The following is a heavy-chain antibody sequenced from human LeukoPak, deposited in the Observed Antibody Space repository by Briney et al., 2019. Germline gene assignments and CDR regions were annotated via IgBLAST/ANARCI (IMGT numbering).Heavy chain of an antibody. CDR2: IIPIFGTA. D-gene: IGHD6-13*01. CDR3: ARTPKGYSSSWYGAMDV. V-gene: IGHV1-69*06. Sequence: GSSVTVSCKASRGTFSSYAISWVRQAPGQGLEWLGGIIPIFGTANYAQKFQGRVTITADKSTSTAYMELSSLRSEDTAVYYCARTPKGYSSSWYGAMDVWGKGTTVTVSS. CDR1: RGTFSSYA. J-gene: IGHJ6*04.